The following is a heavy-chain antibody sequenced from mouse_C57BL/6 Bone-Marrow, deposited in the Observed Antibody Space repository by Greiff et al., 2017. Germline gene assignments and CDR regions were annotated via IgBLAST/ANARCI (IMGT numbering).Heavy chain of an antibody. Sequence: VQLQQPGAELVRPGSSVKLSCKASGYTFTSYWMHWVKQRPIQGLEWIGNIDPSDSETHYNQKFKDKATLTVDKSSSTAYMQLSSLTSEDSAVYYCARATVVHYYALDYWGQGTSVTVSS. CDR2: IDPSDSET. V-gene: IGHV1-52*01. J-gene: IGHJ4*01. CDR1: GYTFTSYW. CDR3: ARATVVHYYALDY. D-gene: IGHD1-1*01.